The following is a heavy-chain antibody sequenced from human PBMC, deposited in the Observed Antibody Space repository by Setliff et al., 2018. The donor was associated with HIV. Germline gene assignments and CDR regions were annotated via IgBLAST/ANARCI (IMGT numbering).Heavy chain of an antibody. CDR3: ARRRGQKATGWYYFDF. V-gene: IGHV4-39*01. D-gene: IGHD6-19*01. J-gene: IGHJ4*02. CDR2: IYHSGNT. Sequence: ETLSLTCSVSGGSITSNTYFWDWIRQAPGKGLEWIGSIYHSGNTYYNPSLKSRVSISVDTSKRQFSLKLTSVTAGDSALYYCARRRGQKATGWYYFDFWGQGALVTVSS. CDR1: GGSITSNTYF.